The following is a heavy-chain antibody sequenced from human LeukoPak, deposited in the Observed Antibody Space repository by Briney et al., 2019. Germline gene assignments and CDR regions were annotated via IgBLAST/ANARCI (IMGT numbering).Heavy chain of an antibody. CDR1: GGTFSSYA. D-gene: IGHD6-6*01. V-gene: IGHV1-69*05. CDR3: ARKGYSSSSFDY. J-gene: IGHJ4*02. Sequence: GASVKVSCKASGGTFSSYAISWVRQAPGQGLEWLGGIIPIFGTANYAQKFQGRVTITTDESTSTAYMELSSLRSEDTAVYYCARKGYSSSSFDYWGQGTLVTVSS. CDR2: IIPIFGTA.